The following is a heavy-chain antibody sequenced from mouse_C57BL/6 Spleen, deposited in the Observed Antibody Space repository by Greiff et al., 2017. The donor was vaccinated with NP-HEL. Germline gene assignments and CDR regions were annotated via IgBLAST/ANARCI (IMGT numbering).Heavy chain of an antibody. J-gene: IGHJ3*01. Sequence: EVQLQESGGGLVKPGGSLKLSCAASGFTFSDYGMHWVRQAPEKGLEWVAYISSGSSTIYYADTVKGRFTISRDNAKNTLFLQMTSLRSEDTAMYYSARPLYGSSYEGVFFAYWGQGTLVTVSA. CDR3: ARPLYGSSYEGVFFAY. CDR1: GFTFSDYG. V-gene: IGHV5-17*01. CDR2: ISSGSSTI. D-gene: IGHD1-1*01.